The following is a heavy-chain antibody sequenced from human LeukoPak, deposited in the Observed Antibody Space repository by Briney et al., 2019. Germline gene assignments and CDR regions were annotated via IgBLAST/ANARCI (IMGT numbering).Heavy chain of an antibody. D-gene: IGHD5-18*01. CDR2: IYYSGST. Sequence: SQTLSLTCAVSGGSISSGGYSWSWIRQPPGKGLEWIGYIYYSGSTNYNPSLKSRVTISVDTSKNQFSLKLTSATAADTAVYYCARHSGTAMPFDYWGQGTLVTVSS. J-gene: IGHJ4*02. V-gene: IGHV4-30-4*07. CDR3: ARHSGTAMPFDY. CDR1: GGSISSGGYS.